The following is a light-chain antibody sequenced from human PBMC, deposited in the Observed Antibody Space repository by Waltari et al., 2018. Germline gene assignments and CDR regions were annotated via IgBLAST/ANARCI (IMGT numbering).Light chain of an antibody. Sequence: IELTQSPGTLSLSLGDRATLSCRASQSVSSSLAWYQQTPGQAPKLLIYGASTRATGIPDRFTGSGSGTDFSLTISSLEPEDFAIYFCQHYVRLPATFGQGTKVEIK. J-gene: IGKJ1*01. V-gene: IGKV3-20*01. CDR3: QHYVRLPAT. CDR1: QSVSSS. CDR2: GAS.